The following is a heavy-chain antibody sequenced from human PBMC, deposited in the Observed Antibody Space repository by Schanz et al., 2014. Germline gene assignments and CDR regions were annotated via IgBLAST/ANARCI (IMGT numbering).Heavy chain of an antibody. CDR3: AREEGYGYGPGAFDI. CDR1: GFTFSSNA. CDR2: ITSNGGGT. J-gene: IGHJ3*02. Sequence: EVQLVESGGGLIQPGGSLRLSCVASGFTFSSNAMCWVRQAPGKGLEWVSTITSNGGGTYYADSVKGRFTISRDNSKNTLSLQMNSLRAEDTAVYYCAREEGYGYGPGAFDIWGQGTMVTVSS. D-gene: IGHD5-18*01. V-gene: IGHV3-23*04.